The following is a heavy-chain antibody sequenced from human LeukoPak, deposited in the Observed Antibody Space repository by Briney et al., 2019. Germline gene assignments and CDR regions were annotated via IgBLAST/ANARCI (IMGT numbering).Heavy chain of an antibody. CDR1: GFTFSSYG. J-gene: IGHJ4*02. Sequence: GRSLRLSCAASGFTFSSYGMHWVRQAPSKGLEWVAVIWYDGSNKYYADSVKGRFTIPRDNSKNTLYLQMNSLRAEDTAVYYCAREGIGNYYDSSGYYYWGQGTLVTVSS. V-gene: IGHV3-33*01. D-gene: IGHD3-22*01. CDR3: AREGIGNYYDSSGYYY. CDR2: IWYDGSNK.